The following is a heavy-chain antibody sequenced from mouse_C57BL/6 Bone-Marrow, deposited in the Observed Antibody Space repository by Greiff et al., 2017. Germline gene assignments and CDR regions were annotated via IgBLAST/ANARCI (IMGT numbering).Heavy chain of an antibody. D-gene: IGHD1-1*01. CDR2: INPYNGDT. CDR3: ARRHYGSSYEKFAY. J-gene: IGHJ3*01. V-gene: IGHV1-20*01. CDR1: GYSFTGYF. Sequence: VHVKQSGPELVKPGDSVKISCKASGYSFTGYFMNWVMQSHGKSLEWIGRINPYNGDTFYNQKFKGKATLTVDKSSSTAHMELRSLTSEDSAVYYCARRHYGSSYEKFAYWGQGTLVTVSA.